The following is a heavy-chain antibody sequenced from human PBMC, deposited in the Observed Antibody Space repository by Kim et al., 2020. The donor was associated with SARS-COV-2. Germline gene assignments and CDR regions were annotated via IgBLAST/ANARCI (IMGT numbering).Heavy chain of an antibody. D-gene: IGHD3-10*01. J-gene: IGHJ4*02. Sequence: AGSGKRRFTISRDNAKNSLYLQMNSLRAEDTAVYYCARDYYGSGSPAQYWGQGTLVTVSS. CDR3: ARDYYGSGSPAQY. V-gene: IGHV3-21*01.